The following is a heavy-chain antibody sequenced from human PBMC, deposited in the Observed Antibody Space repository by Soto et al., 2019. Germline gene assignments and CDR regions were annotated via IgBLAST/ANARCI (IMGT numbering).Heavy chain of an antibody. Sequence: EVQLMESGGGLVQPGGSLRLSCAASGFIVNNIFMTWVRQAPGKGLEWVSSISSDDNTYYADSVKGRFAIFRDSSKNTLYLQMNSLRAEDTAVYHCARDILGGSYDFSHGGQGTLVTVSS. V-gene: IGHV3-66*01. J-gene: IGHJ1*01. CDR3: ARDILGGSYDFSH. CDR2: ISSDDNT. D-gene: IGHD3-3*01. CDR1: GFIVNNIF.